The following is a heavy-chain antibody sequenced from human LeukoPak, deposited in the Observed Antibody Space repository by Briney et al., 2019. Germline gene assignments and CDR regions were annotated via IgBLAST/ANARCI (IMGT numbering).Heavy chain of an antibody. CDR2: ISGSGGST. Sequence: AGGSLRLSCAASGFTFSSYAMNWVRQAPGKGLEWVSAISGSGGSTYYADSVNGRFTISRDYSKNTLYLQMNSLRAEDTAVYYCAKPYSSAYLGYFDYWGQGTLVTVSS. CDR3: AKPYSSAYLGYFDY. J-gene: IGHJ4*02. CDR1: GFTFSSYA. D-gene: IGHD3-22*01. V-gene: IGHV3-23*01.